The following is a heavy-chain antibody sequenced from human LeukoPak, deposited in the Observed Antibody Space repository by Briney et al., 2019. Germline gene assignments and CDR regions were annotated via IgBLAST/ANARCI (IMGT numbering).Heavy chain of an antibody. J-gene: IGHJ4*02. D-gene: IGHD1-26*01. Sequence: PGGSLRLSCAASGFTFSSYAMGWIRQPPGKGLEWIGEINHSGSTNYNPSLKSRVTISVDTSKNQFSLKLSSVTAADTAVYYCARGHGGSYQGTPYFDYWGQGTLVTVSS. CDR2: INHSGST. CDR1: GFTFSSYA. CDR3: ARGHGGSYQGTPYFDY. V-gene: IGHV4-34*01.